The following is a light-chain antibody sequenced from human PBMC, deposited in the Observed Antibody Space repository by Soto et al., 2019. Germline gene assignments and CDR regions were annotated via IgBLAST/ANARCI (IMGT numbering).Light chain of an antibody. CDR3: RQDYSFPLS. CDR2: AAS. V-gene: IGKV1-39*01. J-gene: IGKJ4*02. Sequence: DIQMTQSQSSLSASVGDRVTITCRASQSISSYLNWYQQKPGKAPKVLIYAASTLQSGVPSRFSGSGSGSLCTLTISSLQPEDFAAYYCRQDYSFPLSFGGG. CDR1: QSISSY.